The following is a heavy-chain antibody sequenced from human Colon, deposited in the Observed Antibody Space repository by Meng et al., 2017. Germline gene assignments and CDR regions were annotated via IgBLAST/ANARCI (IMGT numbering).Heavy chain of an antibody. J-gene: IGHJ4*02. CDR2: TYYRSEWQN. CDR3: TTWYGEY. CDR1: GDSVSSNRAL. Sequence: VPFQQSCPGLVNPSQHLSLPCAISGDSVSSNRALWHWVRQSPSRGLEWLGQTYYRSEWQNHYGVSVKSRITINADTSRNHFSLHLNSVTPEDTAVYYCTTWYGEYWGQGTLVTVSS. V-gene: IGHV6-1*01. D-gene: IGHD3-10*01.